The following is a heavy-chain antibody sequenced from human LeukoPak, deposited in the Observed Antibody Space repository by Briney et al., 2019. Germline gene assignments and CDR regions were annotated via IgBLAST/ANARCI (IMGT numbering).Heavy chain of an antibody. CDR1: GYTFTSYY. CDR2: INPSGGST. V-gene: IGHV1-46*01. J-gene: IGHJ5*02. D-gene: IGHD2-2*01. Sequence: ASVKVSCKASGYTFTSYYMHWVRQAPGQGLEWMGIINPSGGSTSYAQKFQGRVTMTRDTSTSTVYMELSSLRSEDTAVYYCAREQSVVPAANTWFDPWGQGTLVTVSS. CDR3: AREQSVVPAANTWFDP.